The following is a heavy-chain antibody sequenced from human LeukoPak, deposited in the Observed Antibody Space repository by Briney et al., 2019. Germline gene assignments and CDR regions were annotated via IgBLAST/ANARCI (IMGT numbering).Heavy chain of an antibody. Sequence: PGGSLRLSCAASGFTFSTSWMAWVRQAPGKGLEWVANIKEDGTAKNYVVSVRGRFTISRDNSKNTLYLQMNSLRAEDTAVYYCAKDSPQRGAFDIWGQGTMVTVSS. D-gene: IGHD6-25*01. CDR2: IKEDGTAK. J-gene: IGHJ3*02. V-gene: IGHV3-7*01. CDR3: AKDSPQRGAFDI. CDR1: GFTFSTSW.